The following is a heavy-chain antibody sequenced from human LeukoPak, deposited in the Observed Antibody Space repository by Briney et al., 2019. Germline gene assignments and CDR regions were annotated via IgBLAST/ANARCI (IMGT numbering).Heavy chain of an antibody. CDR2: INSDGGST. CDR3: ARDQIYCSGGYCYFDY. J-gene: IGHJ4*02. Sequence: GGSLRLSCAASGFTFRSYWMHWVRQAPGKGLVWVSRINSDGGSTSYADSVKGRFTISRDNAKNTPYLQMNSLRVEDSAVYYCARDQIYCSGGYCYFDYWGQGTLVTVSS. V-gene: IGHV3-74*01. D-gene: IGHD2-15*01. CDR1: GFTFRSYW.